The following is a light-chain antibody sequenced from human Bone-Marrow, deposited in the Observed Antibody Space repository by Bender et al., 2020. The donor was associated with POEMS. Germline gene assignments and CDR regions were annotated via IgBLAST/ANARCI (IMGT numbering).Light chain of an antibody. CDR1: SSDVGTYNV. V-gene: IGLV2-23*01. CDR2: EGS. J-gene: IGLJ2*01. Sequence: QSALTQPASVSGSPGQSITISCTGTSSDVGTYNVVSWYQQHPGKVPKVIIYEGSKRPSGVSNRFSGSKSDNTASLTISGLQAEDEADYYCCSYAGSVVFGGGTKLTVL. CDR3: CSYAGSVV.